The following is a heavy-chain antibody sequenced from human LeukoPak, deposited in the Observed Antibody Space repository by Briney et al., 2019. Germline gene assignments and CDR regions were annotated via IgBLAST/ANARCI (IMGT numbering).Heavy chain of an antibody. Sequence: PGGSLRLSCVASGFTFSSYAMTWVRQAPGKGLEWVALITHTGGDSHYADSVKGRFAISRDNSKNTLYLEMNDLGAEDTALYFCGKDKTTYNWWEVIESWGQGALVTVSS. CDR2: ITHTGGDS. V-gene: IGHV3-23*01. CDR3: GKDKTTYNWWEVIES. D-gene: IGHD1-1*01. J-gene: IGHJ4*02. CDR1: GFTFSSYA.